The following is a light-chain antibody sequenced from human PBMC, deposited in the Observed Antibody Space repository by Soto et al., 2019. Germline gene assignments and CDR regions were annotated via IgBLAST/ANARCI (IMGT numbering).Light chain of an antibody. V-gene: IGKV3-11*01. CDR1: QSVNSY. CDR3: QQRSSWPPPT. CDR2: DAS. Sequence: EIVLTQSPATLSLSPGERATLSCRASQSVNSYLAWYQQRPGQAPRLLIYDASNRATGIPARFSGSGSGTDFTLTISSLEPEYFAIYYCQQRSSWPPPTFGGGTRVDMK. J-gene: IGKJ4*01.